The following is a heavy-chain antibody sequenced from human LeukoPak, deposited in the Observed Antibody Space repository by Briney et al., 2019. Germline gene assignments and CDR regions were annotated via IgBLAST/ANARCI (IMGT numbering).Heavy chain of an antibody. Sequence: GESLKISCKGSGYSFTSYWIGWVRQMPGKGLEWMGIIYPGDSDTRYSPSFQGQVTISADKSISTAYLQWSSLKASDTAMYYCARDIGYCSGGSCYFRPFDYWGQGTLVTVSS. D-gene: IGHD2-15*01. CDR1: GYSFTSYW. V-gene: IGHV5-51*01. J-gene: IGHJ4*02. CDR3: ARDIGYCSGGSCYFRPFDY. CDR2: IYPGDSDT.